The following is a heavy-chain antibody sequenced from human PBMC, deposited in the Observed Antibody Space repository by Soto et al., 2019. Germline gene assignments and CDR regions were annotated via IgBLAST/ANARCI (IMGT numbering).Heavy chain of an antibody. CDR3: ARHGPRVYYDNSDYYYYGMDV. Sequence: GESLKLSCKVSGYSFTIYWIGWVRQMPGKGLEWMGIIYPGDSDTRYSASFQGQVTISADKSISTAYLQWSSLKASDTAMYYCARHGPRVYYDNSDYYYYGMDVWGQGTTVTVSS. V-gene: IGHV5-51*01. D-gene: IGHD3-22*01. J-gene: IGHJ6*02. CDR2: IYPGDSDT. CDR1: GYSFTIYW.